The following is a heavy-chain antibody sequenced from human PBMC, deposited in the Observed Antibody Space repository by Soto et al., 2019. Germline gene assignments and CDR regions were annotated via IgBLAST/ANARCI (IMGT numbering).Heavy chain of an antibody. D-gene: IGHD1-1*01. V-gene: IGHV3-7*01. Sequence: EVQLVETGGGLVQPGGSLRLSCAASGFTFRSHRMSWVRQAPGKGLEWVANIRQDGNEEQYLDSVKGRFTLSRDNAKNLLYLQMNGLRVEDTAVYYCAKAEGYSFDIRGQGTMVTVSS. CDR3: AKAEGYSFDI. CDR1: GFTFRSHR. J-gene: IGHJ3*02. CDR2: IRQDGNEE.